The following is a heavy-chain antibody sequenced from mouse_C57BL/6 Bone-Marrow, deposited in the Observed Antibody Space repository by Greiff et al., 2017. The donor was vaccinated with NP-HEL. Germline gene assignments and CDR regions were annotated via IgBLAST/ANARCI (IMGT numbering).Heavy chain of an antibody. CDR2: ISDGGSYT. Sequence: DVQLVESGGGLVKPGGSLKLSCAASGFTFSSYAMSWVRQTPEKRLEWVATISDGGSYTYYPDNVKGRFTISRDNAKNNLYLQMSHLKSEDTAMYYCARRILITTVVERNYAMDYWGQGTSVTVSS. D-gene: IGHD1-1*01. CDR3: ARRILITTVVERNYAMDY. CDR1: GFTFSSYA. V-gene: IGHV5-4*01. J-gene: IGHJ4*01.